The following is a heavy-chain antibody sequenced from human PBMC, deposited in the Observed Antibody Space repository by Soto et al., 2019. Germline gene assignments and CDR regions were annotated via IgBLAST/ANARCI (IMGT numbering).Heavy chain of an antibody. V-gene: IGHV4-34*01. J-gene: IGHJ6*02. Sequence: SEILSLTCAVYGGSFSGYYWSWIRQPPGKGLEWIGEINHSGSTNYNPSLKSRVTISVDTSKNQFSLKLSSVTAADTAVYYCARGRRVRGVIPFYYYGMDVWGQGTTVTVSS. CDR1: GGSFSGYY. CDR2: INHSGST. D-gene: IGHD3-10*01. CDR3: ARGRRVRGVIPFYYYGMDV.